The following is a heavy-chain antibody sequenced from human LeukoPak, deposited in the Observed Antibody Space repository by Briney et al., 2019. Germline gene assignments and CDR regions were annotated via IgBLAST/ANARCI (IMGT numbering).Heavy chain of an antibody. J-gene: IGHJ4*02. CDR2: ISYDGSNK. Sequence: GGSLRPSCAASGFTFSSYAMHWVRQAPGKGLEWVAVISYDGSNKYYADSVKGRFTISRDNSKNTLYLQMNSLRVEDTAVYYCARGHPHGWELYLDYWGQGTLVTVSS. CDR3: ARGHPHGWELYLDY. D-gene: IGHD4-23*01. V-gene: IGHV3-30-3*01. CDR1: GFTFSSYA.